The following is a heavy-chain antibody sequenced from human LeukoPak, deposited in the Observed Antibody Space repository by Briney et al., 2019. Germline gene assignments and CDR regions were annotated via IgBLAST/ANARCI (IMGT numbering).Heavy chain of an antibody. V-gene: IGHV1-18*01. CDR1: GGTFSSYA. Sequence: ASVKVSCKASGGTFSSYAISWVRQAPGQGLEWMGWISAYNGNTNYAQKLQGRVTMTTDTSTSTDYMEVRSLRSDDTAVYYCARDKMPAPGSYFYWGQGTLVTVSS. CDR2: ISAYNGNT. J-gene: IGHJ4*02. D-gene: IGHD6-13*01. CDR3: ARDKMPAPGSYFY.